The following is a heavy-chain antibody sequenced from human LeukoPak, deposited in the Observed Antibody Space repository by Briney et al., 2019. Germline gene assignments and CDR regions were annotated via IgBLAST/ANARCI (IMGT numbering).Heavy chain of an antibody. CDR3: ARGFGDDAFDI. V-gene: IGHV4-38-2*01. CDR1: GYSISSGYY. CDR2: IYHSGSI. J-gene: IGHJ3*02. D-gene: IGHD2-21*01. Sequence: SETLSLTCAVSGYSISSGYYWGWIRQPPGKGLEWIGSIYHSGSIYYNPSLKSRVTISVDTSKNQFSLKLSSVTAADTAVYYCARGFGDDAFDIWGQGTMVTVSS.